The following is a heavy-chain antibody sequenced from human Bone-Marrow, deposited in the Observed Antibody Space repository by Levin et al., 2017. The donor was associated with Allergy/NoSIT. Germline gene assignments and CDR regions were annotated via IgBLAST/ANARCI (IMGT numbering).Heavy chain of an antibody. CDR2: LKSDGNYT. CDR3: AREIRGSEGTF. Sequence: GGSLRLSCAASGFTFSRYWMHWVRQAPGKGLVWVSRLKSDGNYTSYADSVKGRFTIFRDNAKNTLYLQMNSLRAEDTAVYYCAREIRGSEGTFWGQGTLVTVSS. V-gene: IGHV3-74*01. CDR1: GFTFSRYW. D-gene: IGHD3-10*01. J-gene: IGHJ4*02.